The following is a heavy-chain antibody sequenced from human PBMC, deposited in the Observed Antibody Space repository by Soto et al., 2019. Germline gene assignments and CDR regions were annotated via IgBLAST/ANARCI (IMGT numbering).Heavy chain of an antibody. V-gene: IGHV3-11*04. CDR3: ARDGREDDTEYDSSGYYYPDFDY. CDR2: IDTSGTKI. Sequence: LRLSCAASGYTFSDYYMSWIRQAPGKGLEWISYIDTSGTKIYYADSVKGRFTITRDNSKNTLYLQMNSLRAEDTAVYYCARDGREDDTEYDSSGYYYPDFDYWGQGTLVTVSS. J-gene: IGHJ4*02. CDR1: GYTFSDYY. D-gene: IGHD3-22*01.